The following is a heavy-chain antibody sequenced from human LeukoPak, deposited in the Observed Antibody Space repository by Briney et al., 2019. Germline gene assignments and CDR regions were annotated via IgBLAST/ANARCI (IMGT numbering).Heavy chain of an antibody. CDR1: RFTFSSYA. CDR2: ISGSGGST. CDR3: AKDLNDNKHFDY. D-gene: IGHD3-9*01. J-gene: IGHJ4*02. Sequence: GGSLRLSCAASRFTFSSYAMSWVRQAPGKGLEWVSAISGSGGSTYYADSVKGRFTISRDNSKNTLYLQMNSLRAEDTAVYYCAKDLNDNKHFDYWGQGTLVTVSS. V-gene: IGHV3-23*01.